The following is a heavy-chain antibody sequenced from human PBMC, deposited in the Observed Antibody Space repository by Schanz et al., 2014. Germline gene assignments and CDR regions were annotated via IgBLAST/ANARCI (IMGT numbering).Heavy chain of an antibody. CDR1: GFVFGDYY. D-gene: IGHD3-3*01. Sequence: VKMVESGGGLVKPGGSLRLSCAASGFVFGDYYMTWIRQAPGKGLEWVSYVSRSTPDIYYADSVKGRFTISRDNSKNTVHLQMNSLRAEDTAVYYCVRDSFFAFDYWGQGTLVTVSS. CDR3: VRDSFFAFDY. J-gene: IGHJ4*02. V-gene: IGHV3-11*06. CDR2: VSRSTPDI.